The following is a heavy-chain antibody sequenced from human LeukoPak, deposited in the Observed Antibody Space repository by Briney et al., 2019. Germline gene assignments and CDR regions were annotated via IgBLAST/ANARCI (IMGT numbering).Heavy chain of an antibody. J-gene: IGHJ4*02. V-gene: IGHV3-23*01. CDR3: ANDKSTYYYDSSGHDY. D-gene: IGHD3-22*01. CDR1: GFTFSSYA. Sequence: PGGSLRLSCAASGFTFSSYAMSWVRQAPGKGLEWVSAISGSGGSTYYADSVKGRFTISRDNSKNTLYLQMNSLRAGDTAVYYCANDKSTYYYDSSGHDYWGQGTLVTVSS. CDR2: ISGSGGST.